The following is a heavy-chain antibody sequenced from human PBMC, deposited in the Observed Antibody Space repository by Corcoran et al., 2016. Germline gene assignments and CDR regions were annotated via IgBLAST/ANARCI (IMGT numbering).Heavy chain of an antibody. Sequence: QVQLVQSGAEVKKPGASVKVSCKASGYTFTSYGISWGRQAPGQGLEWMGWISAYNGNTNYAQKLQGRVTMTTYTSTITVYMELRSLRSYDTALDYRARDSGANYVWSGYHPPRNYGMDVWGQGTTVTVS. V-gene: IGHV1-18*01. CDR3: ARDSGANYVWSGYHPPRNYGMDV. J-gene: IGHJ6*02. CDR2: ISAYNGNT. D-gene: IGHD3-3*01. CDR1: GYTFTSYG.